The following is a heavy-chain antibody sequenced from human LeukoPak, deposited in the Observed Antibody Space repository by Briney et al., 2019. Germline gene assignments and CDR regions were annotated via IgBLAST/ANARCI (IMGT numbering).Heavy chain of an antibody. V-gene: IGHV3-23*01. D-gene: IGHD2-15*01. J-gene: IGHJ5*02. CDR1: AFRFSSFA. CDR2: IHGNGETT. Sequence: GGSLRLSCAASAFRFSSFAMTWVRQAPGKGLEWVSGIHGNGETTYYADSVKGRFTISRDNSKNTLYLQMNSLRAEDTAVYYCARGGDIVTDWFDPWGQGTLVTVSS. CDR3: ARGGDIVTDWFDP.